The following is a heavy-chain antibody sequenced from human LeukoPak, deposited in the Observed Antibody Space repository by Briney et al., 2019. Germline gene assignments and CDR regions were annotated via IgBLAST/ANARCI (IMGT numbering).Heavy chain of an antibody. D-gene: IGHD1-26*01. CDR2: ISSSSSYI. CDR3: ARDYLGELPYYFDY. V-gene: IGHV3-21*01. Sequence: KSGGSLRLSCAASGFTFSSYSMNWVRQAPGKGLEWVSSISSSSSYIYYADSVKGRFTISRDNAKNSLYLQMNSLRAEDTAVYYCARDYLGELPYYFDYWGQGTLVTVSS. CDR1: GFTFSSYS. J-gene: IGHJ4*02.